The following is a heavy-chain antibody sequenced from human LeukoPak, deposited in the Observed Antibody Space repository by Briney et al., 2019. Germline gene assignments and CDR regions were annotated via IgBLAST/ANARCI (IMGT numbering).Heavy chain of an antibody. J-gene: IGHJ6*02. CDR1: GFTFSSYR. D-gene: IGHD4-17*01. CDR2: ISSSSSYI. V-gene: IGHV3-21*01. Sequence: GGSLRLSCAASGFTFSSYRMNWVRQAPGKGLEWVSSISSSSSYIYYADSVKGRFTISRDNAKSSLYLQMNSLRAEDTAVYYCGRLSRDCGDYAYYGMDVWGQGTTVTVSS. CDR3: GRLSRDCGDYAYYGMDV.